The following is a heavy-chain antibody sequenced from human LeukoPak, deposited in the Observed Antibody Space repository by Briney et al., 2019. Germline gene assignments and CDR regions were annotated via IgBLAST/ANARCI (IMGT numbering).Heavy chain of an antibody. J-gene: IGHJ5*01. CDR1: RFSFSNYA. Sequence: GGSLRLSCAASRFSFSNYAMHWVRQDSGRGLEWLAVISHDGINTYYADSVKGRLTITRDNSKNTLYLQMNSLRAADTAVYYCAKGYRNHLLILLDSWGQGTLVTVSS. CDR3: AKGYRNHLLILLDS. CDR2: ISHDGINT. V-gene: IGHV3-30*04. D-gene: IGHD3-16*01.